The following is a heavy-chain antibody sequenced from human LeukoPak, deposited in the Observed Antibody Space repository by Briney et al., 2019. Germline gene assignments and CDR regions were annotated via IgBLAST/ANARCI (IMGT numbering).Heavy chain of an antibody. J-gene: IGHJ5*02. CDR2: INPSGGST. D-gene: IGHD6-19*01. CDR1: GYTFTSYY. Sequence: ASVKVSCKASGYTFTSYYMHWVRQAPRQGLEWMGIINPSGGSTSYAQKFQGRVTMTRDTSTSTVYMELSSLRSEDTAVYYCARRIAVAGTPGGWFDPWGQGTLVTVSS. V-gene: IGHV1-46*01. CDR3: ARRIAVAGTPGGWFDP.